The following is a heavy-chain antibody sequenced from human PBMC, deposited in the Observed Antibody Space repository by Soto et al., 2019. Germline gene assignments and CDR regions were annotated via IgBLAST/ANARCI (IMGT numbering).Heavy chain of an antibody. CDR2: IYPGDSDT. CDR3: ARTYYYDNSGYYFY. CDR1: GYTFTSYW. V-gene: IGHV5-51*01. Sequence: GESLKISWKCSGYTFTSYWIGWVRQMPGKGLEWMGIIYPGDSDTRYSPSFQGQVTMSADNSISTAYLQWSSLKASDTAMYYCARTYYYDNSGYYFYWGQGTLVTVSS. D-gene: IGHD3-22*01. J-gene: IGHJ4*02.